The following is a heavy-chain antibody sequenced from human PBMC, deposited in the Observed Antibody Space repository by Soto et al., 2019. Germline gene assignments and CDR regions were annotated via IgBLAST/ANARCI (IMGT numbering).Heavy chain of an antibody. J-gene: IGHJ4*02. V-gene: IGHV3-23*01. D-gene: IGHD2-2*01. CDR2: ISRSGDNT. CDR1: GFTFTSYA. CDR3: AFSYHCNY. Sequence: EVQLLDSGGGLVQPGGSLRLSCAASGFTFTSYAMSWVRQAPDKGLEWVSSISRSGDNTYYADSVKGRFTISRDDSKNTVYLQMNSLRAEDTAVYYCAFSYHCNYWGQGTLVTVSS.